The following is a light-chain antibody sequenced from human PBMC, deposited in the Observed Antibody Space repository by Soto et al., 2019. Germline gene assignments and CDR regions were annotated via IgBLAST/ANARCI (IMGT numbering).Light chain of an antibody. J-gene: IGKJ4*01. CDR2: WAS. V-gene: IGKV4-1*01. CDR1: QSVLYSSNNKNY. CDR3: QQYYSTPPLT. Sequence: DIVMTQSPDSLAVSLGERATINCKSSQSVLYSSNNKNYVAWYQQKPGQPPKLLIYWASTRESGVPDRFSGSGSGTDFTLTISSLPAEDVAVYYCQQYYSTPPLTFGGGTKVEIK.